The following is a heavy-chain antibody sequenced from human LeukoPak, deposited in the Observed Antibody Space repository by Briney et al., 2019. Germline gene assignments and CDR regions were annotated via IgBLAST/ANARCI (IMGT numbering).Heavy chain of an antibody. J-gene: IGHJ4*02. CDR3: ARDPNPTGDYFDF. Sequence: GGSLRLSCAASGFTFSSYGMHWVRQAPGKGLEWVAVIWYDGSNKYYADSVKGRFTISRDISKNTLYLQMNSLRAEDTAVYYCARDPNPTGDYFDFWGQGTLVTVSS. V-gene: IGHV3-33*08. D-gene: IGHD7-27*01. CDR2: IWYDGSNK. CDR1: GFTFSSYG.